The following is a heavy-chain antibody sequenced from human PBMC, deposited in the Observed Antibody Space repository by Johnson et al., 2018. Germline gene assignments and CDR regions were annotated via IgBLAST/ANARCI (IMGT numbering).Heavy chain of an antibody. J-gene: IGHJ4*02. CDR2: ISYDGSNK. Sequence: QVQLVQSGGGVVQXGRSLRLSCAASGFTFSSYAMHWVRQAPGKGLEWVAVISYDGSNKYYADSVKGRFTMSRDNSKNTLYLQMNSLRPEDTAVYYCAKDPWLQGRPPLLDYWGQGTLVTVSS. CDR3: AKDPWLQGRPPLLDY. D-gene: IGHD5-24*01. V-gene: IGHV3-30-3*01. CDR1: GFTFSSYA.